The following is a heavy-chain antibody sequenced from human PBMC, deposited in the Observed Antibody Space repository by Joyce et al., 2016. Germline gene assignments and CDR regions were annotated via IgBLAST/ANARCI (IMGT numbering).Heavy chain of an antibody. CDR2: ISCNGDFI. CDR3: TTSWANGFDL. V-gene: IGHV3-9*01. CDR1: GFNFDDYS. Sequence: EVQLVESGGGSVQPGRSLRLSCAASGFNFDDYSVHWVRQDAGKGREWVSSISCNGDFIGYADSVRGRFSISRDNANNSLYLQMTNLRTEDTAFYYCTTSWANGFDLWGQGTMVTVSS. D-gene: IGHD1-26*01. J-gene: IGHJ3*01.